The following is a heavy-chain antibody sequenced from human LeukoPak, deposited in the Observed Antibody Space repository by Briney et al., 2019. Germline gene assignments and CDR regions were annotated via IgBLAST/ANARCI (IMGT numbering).Heavy chain of an antibody. CDR3: ARPYSSGWVGETNFDY. J-gene: IGHJ4*02. V-gene: IGHV4-39*01. Sequence: PSETLSLTCAVSGGSISSNSYYWGWIRQPPGKGLKWIGNTYYSGSTYYNPFLKSRVTTSVDTSKNQFSLKLSSVTAADTAVYYCARPYSSGWVGETNFDYWGQGTLVTVSS. CDR1: GGSISSNSYY. D-gene: IGHD6-19*01. CDR2: TYYSGST.